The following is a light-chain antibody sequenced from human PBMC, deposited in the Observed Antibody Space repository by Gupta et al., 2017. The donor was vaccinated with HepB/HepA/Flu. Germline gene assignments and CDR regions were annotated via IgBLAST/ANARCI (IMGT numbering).Light chain of an antibody. V-gene: IGLV3-19*01. Sequence: SSELTQDPAVSVALGQTVRITCQGDSLRSYYASWYQQKPGQAPVLVIYGKNNRPSGSPDRFSGSSSGNTASLTITGAQAEDEADYYCNSRDSSGNHLNVFGTGTKVTVL. CDR1: SLRSYY. J-gene: IGLJ1*01. CDR2: GKN. CDR3: NSRDSSGNHLNV.